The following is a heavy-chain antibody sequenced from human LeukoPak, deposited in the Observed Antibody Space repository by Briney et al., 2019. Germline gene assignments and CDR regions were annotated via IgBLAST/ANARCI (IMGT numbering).Heavy chain of an antibody. J-gene: IGHJ5*02. CDR2: ISYDGSNK. CDR3: AGGTILNWFDP. CDR1: GFTFSSYA. Sequence: GGSLRLSCAASGFTFSSYAMHWVRQAPGKGLEWVAVISYDGSNKYYADSVKGRFTISRDNSKNTLYLQMNSLRAEDTAVYYCAGGTILNWFDPWGQGTLVTVSS. V-gene: IGHV3-30*14. D-gene: IGHD3-9*01.